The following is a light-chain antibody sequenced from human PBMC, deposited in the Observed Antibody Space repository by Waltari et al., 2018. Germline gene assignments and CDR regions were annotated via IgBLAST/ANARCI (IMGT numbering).Light chain of an antibody. CDR2: QDS. CDR1: KLGAKY. Sequence: SYQLTQPPSVSVSPGQTTTITCSGEKLGAKYVCWYQQKSGQSPVLVIYQDSTRPSGVPERFSGSTSGNTATLTIRGTQATDEADYYCQAWDRNTYVFGSGTKVTVL. V-gene: IGLV3-1*01. CDR3: QAWDRNTYV. J-gene: IGLJ1*01.